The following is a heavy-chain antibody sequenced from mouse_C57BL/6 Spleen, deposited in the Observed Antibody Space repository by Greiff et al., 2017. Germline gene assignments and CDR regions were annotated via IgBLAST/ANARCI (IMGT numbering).Heavy chain of an antibody. CDR3: ARPYGSGYRFAY. CDR2: IDPSDSYT. J-gene: IGHJ3*01. CDR1: GYTFTSYW. D-gene: IGHD1-1*01. V-gene: IGHV1-59*01. Sequence: QVQLQQPGAELVRPGTSVKLSCKASGYTFTSYWMHWVKQRPGQGLEWIGVIDPSDSYTNYNQKFKGKATLTVDTSSSTAYMQLSSLTSEDSAVYYCARPYGSGYRFAYWGQGTLVTVSA.